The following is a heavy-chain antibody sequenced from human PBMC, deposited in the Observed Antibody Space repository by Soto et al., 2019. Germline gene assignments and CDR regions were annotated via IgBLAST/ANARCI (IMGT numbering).Heavy chain of an antibody. CDR1: GFTFDDYA. Sequence: GGSLRLSCAASGFTFDDYAMHWFRQAPGKGLEWVSGISWNSGSIGYADSVKGRFTISRDNAKNSLYLQMNSLRAEDTALYYCAKDEDYYDSSGYYDFDYWGQGTLVTVSS. V-gene: IGHV3-9*01. J-gene: IGHJ4*02. CDR3: AKDEDYYDSSGYYDFDY. CDR2: ISWNSGSI. D-gene: IGHD3-22*01.